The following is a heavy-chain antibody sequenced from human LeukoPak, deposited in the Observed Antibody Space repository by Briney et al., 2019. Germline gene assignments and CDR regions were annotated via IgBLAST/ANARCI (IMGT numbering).Heavy chain of an antibody. V-gene: IGHV4-34*01. Sequence: SETLSLTCAVHVGSFSGYHWNWIRQPPGKGPEWIGEVNESGGTNINPSLRSRVILSVDTSMNQFSLKLISVTAADTGVYYCARGQGATVPKVGKNWFDPWGHGTRVIVSP. CDR2: VNESGGT. CDR3: ARGQGATVPKVGKNWFDP. CDR1: VGSFSGYH. D-gene: IGHD1-26*01. J-gene: IGHJ5*02.